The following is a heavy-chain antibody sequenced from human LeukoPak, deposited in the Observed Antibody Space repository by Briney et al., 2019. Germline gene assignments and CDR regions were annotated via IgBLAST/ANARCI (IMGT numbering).Heavy chain of an antibody. Sequence: SETLSLTCTVSGGSISSYYWSWIRQPPGKGLEWIGYIYYSGSTNYNPSLKSRVTISVDTSKNQFSLKLSSVTAADTAVYYCARAQREYTAARPQYYFDYWGQGTLVTVSS. CDR1: GGSISSYY. D-gene: IGHD6-6*01. CDR2: IYYSGST. J-gene: IGHJ4*02. CDR3: ARAQREYTAARPQYYFDY. V-gene: IGHV4-59*01.